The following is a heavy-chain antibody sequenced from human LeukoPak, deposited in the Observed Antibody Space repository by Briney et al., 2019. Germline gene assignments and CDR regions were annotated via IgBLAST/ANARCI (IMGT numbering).Heavy chain of an antibody. J-gene: IGHJ3*02. Sequence: RSSETLSLTCTVSGGSISSYYWSWIRQPAGKGLEWIGRIYTSGSTNYNPSLKSRVTMSVDTSKNQFSLKLSSVTAADTAVYYCARGTPVTSSYDYVLGSYRRDAFDIWGQGQWSPSLQ. CDR2: IYTSGST. V-gene: IGHV4-4*07. D-gene: IGHD3-16*02. CDR1: GGSISSYY. CDR3: ARGTPVTSSYDYVLGSYRRDAFDI.